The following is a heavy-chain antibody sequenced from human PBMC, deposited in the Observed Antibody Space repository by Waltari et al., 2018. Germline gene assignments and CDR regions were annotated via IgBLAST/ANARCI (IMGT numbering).Heavy chain of an antibody. CDR1: GFTFSSYA. CDR2: ISGSGGST. Sequence: EVQLLESGGGLVQPGGSLRLSCAASGFTFSSYAMGWVRQAPGRGLEWVSAISGSGGSTYYADSVKGRFTISRDNSKNTLYLQMNSLRAEDTAVYYCAKVGVFSSGWVSEYFQHWGQGTLVTVSS. V-gene: IGHV3-23*01. CDR3: AKVGVFSSGWVSEYFQH. D-gene: IGHD6-19*01. J-gene: IGHJ1*01.